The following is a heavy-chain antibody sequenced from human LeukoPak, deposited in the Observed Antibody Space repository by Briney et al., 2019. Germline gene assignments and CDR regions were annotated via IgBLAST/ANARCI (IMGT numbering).Heavy chain of an antibody. V-gene: IGHV1-8*03. J-gene: IGHJ3*02. Sequence: ASVKVSCKASGYTFTSYGISWVRQAPGQGLEWMGWMNPNSGNTGYAQKFQGRVTITRNTSISTAYMELSSLRSEDTAVYYCARGDTMVRGVIISCAFDIWGQGTMVTVSS. CDR1: GYTFTSYG. CDR2: MNPNSGNT. D-gene: IGHD3-10*01. CDR3: ARGDTMVRGVIISCAFDI.